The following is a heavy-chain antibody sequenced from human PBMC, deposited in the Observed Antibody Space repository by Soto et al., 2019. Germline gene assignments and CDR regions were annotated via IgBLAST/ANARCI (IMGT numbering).Heavy chain of an antibody. J-gene: IGHJ5*02. V-gene: IGHV4-31*03. Sequence: QVLLQESGPRLVKPSQTLSLTCTVSGASIRRRGYYWSWIRHHPGEGLEWIGFVYYSGITDYNPSRKSRVSISADTSQNEFSLRLYSVTAADTAVYYCASSGGPEGDWFDPWGPGALVTVSS. D-gene: IGHD2-15*01. CDR2: VYYSGIT. CDR3: ASSGGPEGDWFDP. CDR1: GASIRRRGYY.